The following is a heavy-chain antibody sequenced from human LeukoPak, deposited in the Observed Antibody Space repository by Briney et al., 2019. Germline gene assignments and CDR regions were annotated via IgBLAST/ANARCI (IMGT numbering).Heavy chain of an antibody. CDR3: ARRRLGSRSGWYEPDY. V-gene: IGHV3-64*02. Sequence: GGSLRLSCAASGFTFSSYYMHWVRQAPGKGLECVSVICSSGGSTFYVVSVKGRFTISRDKSENTLFLQMDSLRAEDMAVYYCARRRLGSRSGWYEPDYWSQGTLVSVPS. J-gene: IGHJ4*02. CDR1: GFTFSSYY. CDR2: ICSSGGST. D-gene: IGHD6-19*01.